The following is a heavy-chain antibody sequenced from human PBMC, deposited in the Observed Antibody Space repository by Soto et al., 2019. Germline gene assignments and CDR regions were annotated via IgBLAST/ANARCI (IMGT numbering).Heavy chain of an antibody. CDR1: GFTFSSYA. D-gene: IGHD6-13*01. Sequence: QVQLVESGGGVVQPGRSLRLSCAASGFTFSSYAMHRVRQAPGKGLEWVAVISYDGSNKYYADSVKGRFTISRDNSKNTLYLQTNSLRAEDTAVYYCARDSSSRTAKGGSDYWGQGTLVTVSS. J-gene: IGHJ4*02. CDR2: ISYDGSNK. CDR3: ARDSSSRTAKGGSDY. V-gene: IGHV3-30-3*01.